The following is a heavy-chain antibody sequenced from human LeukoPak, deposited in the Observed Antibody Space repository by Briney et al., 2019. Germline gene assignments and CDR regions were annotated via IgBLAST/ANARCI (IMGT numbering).Heavy chain of an antibody. CDR1: GYTFTGYY. V-gene: IGHV1-2*02. J-gene: IGHJ4*02. CDR2: INPNSGGT. Sequence: ASVKVSCKASGYTFTGYYIHWVRQAPGQGLEWMGWINPNSGGTNYAQKFQGRVTMTRDTSISTAYMELSRLRSDDTAVYYCAREGYCTDTNCYVNVGSFDYWGQGTVVTVSS. CDR3: AREGYCTDTNCYVNVGSFDY. D-gene: IGHD2-2*01.